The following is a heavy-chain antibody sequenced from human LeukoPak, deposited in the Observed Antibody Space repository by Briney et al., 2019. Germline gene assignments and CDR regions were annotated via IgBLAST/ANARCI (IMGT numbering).Heavy chain of an antibody. Sequence: GGSLRLSCAASGFTFDDYAMHWVRQAPGKGLEWVSLISGDGGSTYYADSVKGRFTISRDNSKNSLYLQVNSLRTEDTALYYCAKDSVLRFLEWFPGYYFDYWGQGTLVTVSS. J-gene: IGHJ4*02. CDR2: ISGDGGST. V-gene: IGHV3-43*02. CDR3: AKDSVLRFLEWFPGYYFDY. D-gene: IGHD3-3*01. CDR1: GFTFDDYA.